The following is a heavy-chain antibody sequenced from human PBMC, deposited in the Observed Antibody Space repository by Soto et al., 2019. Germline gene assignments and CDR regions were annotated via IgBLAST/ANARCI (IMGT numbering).Heavy chain of an antibody. CDR2: INAGNGNT. Sequence: ASVKVSCKASGYTFTNYGIHWVRQAPGQRLEWMGWINAGNGNTRYSQKFQGRVAITRDTSASTAYMELSSLRSEDTAVYYCARDKPDCSGGRCYHLDFWGQGALVTVS. D-gene: IGHD2-15*01. CDR3: ARDKPDCSGGRCYHLDF. CDR1: GYTFTNYG. V-gene: IGHV1-3*01. J-gene: IGHJ4*02.